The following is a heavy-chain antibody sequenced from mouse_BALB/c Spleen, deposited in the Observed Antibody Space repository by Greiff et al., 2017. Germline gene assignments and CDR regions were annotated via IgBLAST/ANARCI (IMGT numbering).Heavy chain of an antibody. Sequence: EVHLVESGGGLVKPGGSLKLSCAASGFTFSSYAMSWVRQSPEKRLEWVAEISSGGSYTYYPDTVTGRFTISRDNAKNTLYLEMSSLRSEDTAMYYCARDSSNSYWGQGTLVTVSA. J-gene: IGHJ3*01. V-gene: IGHV5-9-4*01. CDR3: ARDSSNSY. D-gene: IGHD6-1*01. CDR2: ISSGGSYT. CDR1: GFTFSSYA.